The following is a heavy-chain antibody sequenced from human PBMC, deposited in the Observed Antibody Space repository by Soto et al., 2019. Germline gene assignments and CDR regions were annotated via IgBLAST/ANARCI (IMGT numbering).Heavy chain of an antibody. CDR2: IHTTDGT. CDR3: ARALSSAAGLYFDF. J-gene: IGHJ4*02. Sequence: SETLSLTCTVSGGSISSYYWSWIRQPAGKGMEWIGRIHTTDGTKYNPSLKSRVTMSTDTSSNQFSLKLSSLTAADKDVYYCARALSSAAGLYFDFWGQGTLVTVSS. CDR1: GGSISSYY. D-gene: IGHD6-13*01. V-gene: IGHV4-4*07.